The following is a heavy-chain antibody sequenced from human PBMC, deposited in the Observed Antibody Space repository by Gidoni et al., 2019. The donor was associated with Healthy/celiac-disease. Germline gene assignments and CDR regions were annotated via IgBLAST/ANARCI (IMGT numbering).Heavy chain of an antibody. CDR2: IYYSGST. CDR1: GGSISSSSYY. V-gene: IGHV4-39*01. J-gene: IGHJ3*02. Sequence: QLQLQESGPGLVKPSETLSLTCTVSGGSISSSSYYWGWIRQPPGKGLEWIGSIYYSGSTYYNPSLKSRVTISVDTSKNQFSLKLSSVTAADTAVYYCARLFEWGIVVVDAFDIWGQGTMVTVSS. D-gene: IGHD3-22*01. CDR3: ARLFEWGIVVVDAFDI.